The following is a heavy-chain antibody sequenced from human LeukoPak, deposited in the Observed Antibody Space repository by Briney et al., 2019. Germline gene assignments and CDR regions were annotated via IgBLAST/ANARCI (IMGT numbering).Heavy chain of an antibody. J-gene: IGHJ4*03. CDR1: RFTSSDHY. CDR3: ARAGYCGAGTCYSGYYDY. Sequence: GGSLRLSCAASRFTSSDHYMDWVRQAPGKGLEWLGRTRNKLNSYTTKYAASVEGRLTISRDASKNLLYLQLNSLKTEDTAVYYCARAGYCGAGTCYSGYYDYWGQGTLVTVSS. CDR2: TRNKLNSYTT. D-gene: IGHD2-15*01. V-gene: IGHV3-72*01.